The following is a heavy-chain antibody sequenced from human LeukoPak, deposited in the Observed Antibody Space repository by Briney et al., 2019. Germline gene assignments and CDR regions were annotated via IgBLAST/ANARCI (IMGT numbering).Heavy chain of an antibody. CDR2: IYSGGST. Sequence: GGSLRLSCAASGFTFSSYAMSWVRQAPGKGLEWVSVIYSGGSTYYADSVKDRFTISRDNSKNTLYLQMNSLRAEDTAVYYCARDQYCSGGSCYSAYWGQGTLVTVSS. J-gene: IGHJ4*02. V-gene: IGHV3-66*01. CDR3: ARDQYCSGGSCYSAY. CDR1: GFTFSSYA. D-gene: IGHD2-15*01.